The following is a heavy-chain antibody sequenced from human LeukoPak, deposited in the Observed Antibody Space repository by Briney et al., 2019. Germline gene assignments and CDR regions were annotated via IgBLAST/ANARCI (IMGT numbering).Heavy chain of an antibody. CDR3: IRDFRSADL. V-gene: IGHV3-74*01. Sequence: GGSLRLSCVASGSTFSNYWMHWVRQPPGKGLVWVSRIYVDGRTTNYADSVKGRFTISRDNAKNTVYLEMNSLSVEDTATYYCIRDFRSADLWGQGTLVTVTS. J-gene: IGHJ5*02. CDR2: IYVDGRTT. CDR1: GSTFSNYW.